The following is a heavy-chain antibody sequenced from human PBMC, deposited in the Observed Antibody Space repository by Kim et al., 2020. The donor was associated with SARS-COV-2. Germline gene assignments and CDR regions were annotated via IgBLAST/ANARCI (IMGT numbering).Heavy chain of an antibody. CDR3: AKDLGVVY. CDR2: ISYDGSNK. CDR1: GFTFSSYG. J-gene: IGHJ4*02. D-gene: IGHD2-15*01. Sequence: GGSLRLSCAASGFTFSSYGMHWVRQAPGKGLEWVAVISYDGSNKYYADSVKGRFTISRDNSKNTLYLQMNSLRAEDTAVYYCAKDLGVVYWGQGTLVTVSS. V-gene: IGHV3-30*18.